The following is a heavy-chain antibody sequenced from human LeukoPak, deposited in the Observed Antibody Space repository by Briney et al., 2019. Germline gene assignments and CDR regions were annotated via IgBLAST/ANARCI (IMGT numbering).Heavy chain of an antibody. CDR1: GFTFSSYA. D-gene: IGHD3-22*01. CDR2: IPYDGSNK. V-gene: IGHV3-30-3*01. CDR3: ARGGRYDSSGYSSWAFDI. Sequence: GGSLRLSCAASGFTFSSYAMHWVRQAPGKGLEWVAVIPYDGSNKYYADSVKGRFTISRDNSKNTPYLQMNSLRAEDTAVYYCARGGRYDSSGYSSWAFDIWGQGTMVTVSS. J-gene: IGHJ3*02.